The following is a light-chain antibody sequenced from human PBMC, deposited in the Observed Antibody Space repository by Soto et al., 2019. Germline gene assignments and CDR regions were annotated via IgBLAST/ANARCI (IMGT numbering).Light chain of an antibody. V-gene: IGLV2-14*01. CDR3: TSFARGSTLV. Sequence: QSALTQPASVSGSPGQSITISCTGTSDDVGGYNYVSWYQHHPGKAPKLMIYEVSNRPSGVSGRFSGSKSGNTASLTISGLQAEDEADYYCTSFARGSTLVFGGGTKLTVL. CDR1: SDDVGGYNY. CDR2: EVS. J-gene: IGLJ3*02.